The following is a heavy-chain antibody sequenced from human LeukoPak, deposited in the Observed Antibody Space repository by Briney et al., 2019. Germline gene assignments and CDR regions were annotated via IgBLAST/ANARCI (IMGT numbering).Heavy chain of an antibody. CDR1: GFTFSIFG. V-gene: IGHV3-30*02. CDR2: IRYDGTNK. J-gene: IGHJ4*02. CDR3: ASGGGWVFNN. D-gene: IGHD6-19*01. Sequence: SGGSLRLSCTASGFTFSIFGMHWVRQAPGKGLEWVAFIRYDGTNKYYADSVKGRFTISRDNSKNTLYLQTNSLRAEDTAVYYCASGGGWVFNNWGQGTLVTVSS.